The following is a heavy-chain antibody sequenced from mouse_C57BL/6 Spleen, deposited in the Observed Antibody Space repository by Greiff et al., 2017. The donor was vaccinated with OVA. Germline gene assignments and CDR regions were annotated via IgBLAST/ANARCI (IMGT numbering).Heavy chain of an antibody. V-gene: IGHV1-22*01. CDR1: GYTFTDYN. Sequence: EVQLQQSGPELVKPGASVKMSCKASGYTFTDYNMHWVKQSHGKSLEWIGYINPNNGGTSYNQKFKGKATLTVDKSSSTAYMELRSLTSEDSAVYYCARAYCGYPYYAMDYWGQGTTVTVAS. D-gene: IGHD2-9*01. CDR2: INPNNGGT. CDR3: ARAYCGYPYYAMDY. J-gene: IGHJ4*01.